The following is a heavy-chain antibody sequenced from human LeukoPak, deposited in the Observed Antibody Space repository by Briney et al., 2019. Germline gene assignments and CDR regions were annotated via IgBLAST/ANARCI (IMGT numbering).Heavy chain of an antibody. CDR2: ISYDGSNK. CDR1: GFTFSSYA. D-gene: IGHD1-26*01. Sequence: PGRSLRLSCAASGFTFSSYAMHWVRQAPGKGLEWVAVISYDGSNKYYADSVKGRFTISRDNSKNTLYLQMNSLRAEDTAVYYCTKEHVGATGYFDYWGQGTLVTVSS. CDR3: TKEHVGATGYFDY. J-gene: IGHJ4*02. V-gene: IGHV3-30-3*01.